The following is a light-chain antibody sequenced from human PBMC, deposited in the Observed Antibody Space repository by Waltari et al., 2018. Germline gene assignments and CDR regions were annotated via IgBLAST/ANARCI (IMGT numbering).Light chain of an antibody. J-gene: IGKJ1*01. CDR2: ASS. CDR3: QQYYSYPVT. V-gene: IGKV1-8*01. Sequence: AIRLTQSPSSIAASTGDRVPITCRASQGVVSYLAWYQQKSGRAPKLLLYASSSLEAEVPSRFGGSGSGTDFTLTISCLQSEDFASYFCQQYYSYPVTFGQGTRV. CDR1: QGVVSY.